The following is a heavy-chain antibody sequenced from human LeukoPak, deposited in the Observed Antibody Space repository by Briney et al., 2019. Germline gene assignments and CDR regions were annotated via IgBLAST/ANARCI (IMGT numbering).Heavy chain of an antibody. J-gene: IGHJ4*02. CDR2: IRYDGSNK. CDR1: GFTFSSYG. Sequence: GGSLRLSCAASGFTFSSYGMHWVRQAPGKGLEWVAFIRYDGSNKYYADSVKGRFTISRDNSKNTLYLQVDRLRVADTALYHCAKDSMLGQWLTTWGQGTLVTVSS. CDR3: AKDSMLGQWLTT. V-gene: IGHV3-30*02. D-gene: IGHD6-19*01.